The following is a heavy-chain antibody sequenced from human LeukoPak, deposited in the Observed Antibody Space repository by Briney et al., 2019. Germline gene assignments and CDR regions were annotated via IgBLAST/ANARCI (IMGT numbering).Heavy chain of an antibody. D-gene: IGHD4-17*01. CDR3: AREPTVTTHY. J-gene: IGHJ4*02. CDR1: GYTFTTYY. V-gene: IGHV1-46*01. CDR2: INPSGGST. Sequence: ASVKVSCKSSGYTFTTYYMHWVRQAPGQGLEWMGIINPSGGSTTYTQKFQGRVTMTRDTSTSTVYMELSSLRSEDTAVYYCAREPTVTTHYWGQGTLVTVSS.